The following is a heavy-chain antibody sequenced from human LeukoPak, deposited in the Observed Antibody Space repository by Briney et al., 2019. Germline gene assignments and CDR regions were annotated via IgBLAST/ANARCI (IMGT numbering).Heavy chain of an antibody. CDR1: GYTFTGYY. Sequence: ASVKVSCKASGYTFTGYYMHWVRQAPGQGLEWMGWINPNSGGTNYAQKFQGRVTMTRDTSISTAYMELSSLRSEDTAVYYCAKVRGYSYGYAYWGQGTLVTVSS. V-gene: IGHV1-2*02. CDR2: INPNSGGT. CDR3: AKVRGYSYGYAY. J-gene: IGHJ4*02. D-gene: IGHD5-18*01.